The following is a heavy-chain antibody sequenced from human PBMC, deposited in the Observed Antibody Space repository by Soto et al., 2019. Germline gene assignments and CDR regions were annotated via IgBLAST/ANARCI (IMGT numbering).Heavy chain of an antibody. Sequence: GGSLRLSCAASGFTVSSNYMSWVRQAPGKGLEWVSVIYSGGSTYYADSVKGRFTISRHNSKNTLYLQMNSLRAEDTAVYYCARDKGRCSSTSCYYYYYYYMDVWGKGTTVTVSS. CDR1: GFTVSSNY. D-gene: IGHD2-2*01. V-gene: IGHV3-53*04. CDR3: ARDKGRCSSTSCYYYYYYYMDV. J-gene: IGHJ6*03. CDR2: IYSGGST.